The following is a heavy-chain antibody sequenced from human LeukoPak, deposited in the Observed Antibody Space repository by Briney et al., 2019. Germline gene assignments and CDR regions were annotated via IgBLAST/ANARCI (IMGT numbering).Heavy chain of an antibody. V-gene: IGHV4-39*07. D-gene: IGHD6-13*01. CDR1: GGSISGSSYY. CDR3: ARIGGSWFFQH. J-gene: IGHJ1*01. CDR2: IYYSGNT. Sequence: SETLSLTCTISGGSISGSSYYWGWIRQPPGKGLEWIGSIYYSGNTYYNPSLKSRVTISVDTSKNQFSLKLRSVTAVDTAVYYCARIGGSWFFQHWGQGTLVTVSS.